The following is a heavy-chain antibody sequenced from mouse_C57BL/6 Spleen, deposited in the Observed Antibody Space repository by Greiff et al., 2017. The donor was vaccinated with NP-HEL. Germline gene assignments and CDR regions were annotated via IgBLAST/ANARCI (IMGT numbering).Heavy chain of an antibody. J-gene: IGHJ2*01. CDR3: TTARQLRPLYYFDY. Sequence: EVKLQESGAELVRPGASVKLSCTASGFNIKDDYMHWVKQRPEQGLEWIGWIDPENGDTEYASKFQGKATITADTSSNTAYLQLSSLTSEDTAVYYCTTARQLRPLYYFDYWGQGTTLTVSS. CDR2: IDPENGDT. D-gene: IGHD3-2*02. V-gene: IGHV14-4*01. CDR1: GFNIKDDY.